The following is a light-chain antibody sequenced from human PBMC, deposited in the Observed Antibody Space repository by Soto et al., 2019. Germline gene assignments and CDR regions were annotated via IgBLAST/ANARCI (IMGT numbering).Light chain of an antibody. Sequence: QTVVTQEPSLTVSPGGAVTLICASSTGPVISDYYPNWFQQKPGQAPMALIYSTTKKHSWTPSRFSGSLLGGKAALTLSGVQPEDEADYYCLLYYGAAVVFGGGTKLTVL. CDR2: STT. J-gene: IGLJ2*01. CDR1: TGPVISDYY. CDR3: LLYYGAAVV. V-gene: IGLV7-43*01.